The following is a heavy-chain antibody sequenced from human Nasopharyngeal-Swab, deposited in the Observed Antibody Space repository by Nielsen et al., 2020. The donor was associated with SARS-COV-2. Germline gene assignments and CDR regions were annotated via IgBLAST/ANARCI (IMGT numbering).Heavy chain of an antibody. V-gene: IGHV4-39*01. Sequence: GSLRLSCTVSGGSVSSGSYYWGWVRQPPGRGLEWVGNIYYSGSTYYNPSLKSRVTISVDTSKNQFSLKLGSLTAADTALYYCARLAHWGYYFDYRGQGTLVTVSS. D-gene: IGHD3-16*01. CDR2: IYYSGST. J-gene: IGHJ4*02. CDR1: GGSVSSGSYY. CDR3: ARLAHWGYYFDY.